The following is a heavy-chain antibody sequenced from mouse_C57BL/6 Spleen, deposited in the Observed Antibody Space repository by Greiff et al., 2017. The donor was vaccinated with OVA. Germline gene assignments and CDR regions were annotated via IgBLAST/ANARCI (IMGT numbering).Heavy chain of an antibody. CDR2: ISYSGST. CDR1: GYSITSDY. V-gene: IGHV3-8*01. Sequence: EVKLVESGPGLVKPSQSLTLSCSVTGYSITSDYWNWIRKFPGNKLEYIGYISYSGSTNYNPSPKSRISIIQDTSKNQYYLQLNSVTTEDAAAYDCGRERYGNYYYFDYWGQGTTLTVSS. J-gene: IGHJ2*01. CDR3: GRERYGNYYYFDY. D-gene: IGHD2-1*01.